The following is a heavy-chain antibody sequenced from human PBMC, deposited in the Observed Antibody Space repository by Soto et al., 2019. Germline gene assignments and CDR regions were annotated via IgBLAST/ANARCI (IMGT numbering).Heavy chain of an antibody. CDR2: INPHTGDT. Sequence: QVPLVQSGAEVKKPGASVKVSCKASGYSFTGYYMHWVRQAPGQGLEWMGWINPHTGDTVYAQKFQGRVTMARDTSISTAYMELSKLQSADTAVYLCARPQDRGIVAAGFDYWGQGSLVTVSS. CDR3: ARPQDRGIVAAGFDY. CDR1: GYSFTGYY. J-gene: IGHJ4*02. V-gene: IGHV1-2*02. D-gene: IGHD6-13*01.